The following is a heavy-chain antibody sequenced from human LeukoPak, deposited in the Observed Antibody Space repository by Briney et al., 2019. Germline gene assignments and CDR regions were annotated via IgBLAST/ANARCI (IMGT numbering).Heavy chain of an antibody. Sequence: ASVKVSCKVSGYTLTELFMHWVRPAPGKGLEWMGGFDSEDGEAIYAQKFQGRVTMTEDTSTDTAYMELSSLRSDDTAVYYCATHKGITFGGIIVTHLYYFDYWGQGTLVTVSS. V-gene: IGHV1-24*01. CDR2: FDSEDGEA. CDR1: GYTLTELF. J-gene: IGHJ4*02. CDR3: ATHKGITFGGIIVTHLYYFDY. D-gene: IGHD3-16*02.